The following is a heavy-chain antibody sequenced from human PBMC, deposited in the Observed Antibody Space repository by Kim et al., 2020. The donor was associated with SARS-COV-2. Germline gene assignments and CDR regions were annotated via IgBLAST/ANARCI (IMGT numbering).Heavy chain of an antibody. CDR3: SKRDGTTASCHFYYFAY. J-gene: IGHJ4*01. V-gene: IGHV3-74*01. D-gene: IGHD1-1*01. CDR2: INGDGSST. Sequence: GGSLRLSCEASGFTFSSFWMHWVRQVPGKGLVWVSGINGDGSSTNYADSVKGRFTISRDNAKNTLYLQMNSLRADDTAIYYCSKRDGTTASCHFYYFAY. CDR1: GFTFSSFW.